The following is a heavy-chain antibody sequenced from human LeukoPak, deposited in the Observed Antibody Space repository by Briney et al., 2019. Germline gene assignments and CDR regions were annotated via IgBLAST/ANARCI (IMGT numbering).Heavy chain of an antibody. J-gene: IGHJ6*02. V-gene: IGHV4-30-2*01. CDR3: ATSGGSDYYYGMDV. CDR1: GGSFSSGGYS. D-gene: IGHD4-23*01. Sequence: SQTLSLTCAVSGGSFSSGGYSWSWLRQPPGTGLEWIGYIYHSGSTYYNPSLKSRVTISVDRSKNQFSLKLSSVTAADTAVYYCATSGGSDYYYGMDVWGQGTTVTVSS. CDR2: IYHSGST.